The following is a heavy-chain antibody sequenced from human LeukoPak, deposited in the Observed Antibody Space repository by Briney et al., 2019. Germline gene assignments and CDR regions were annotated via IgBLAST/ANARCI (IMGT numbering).Heavy chain of an antibody. CDR2: IYPGDSDT. D-gene: IGHD3-10*01. CDR1: GYSFTSYW. Sequence: GESLKISCKGSGYSFTSYWIGWVRQMPGKGLEWMGIIYPGDSDTRYSPSFQGQVTISADKSISTAYLQWSSLKASDTAMYYRARGHMVRGVPDAFDIWGQGTMVTVSS. J-gene: IGHJ3*02. V-gene: IGHV5-51*01. CDR3: ARGHMVRGVPDAFDI.